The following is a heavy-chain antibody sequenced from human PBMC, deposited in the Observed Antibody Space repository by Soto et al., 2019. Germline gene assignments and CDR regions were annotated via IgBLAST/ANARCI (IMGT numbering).Heavy chain of an antibody. D-gene: IGHD6-19*01. CDR3: ARSAGWYAVHS. J-gene: IGHJ4*02. CDR1: GDSVSSPYY. CDR2: VFHTGTT. Sequence: QVQLQESGPGLVKPSGTLSLTCAVSGDSVSSPYYWCWVRQPPGKGLEWIGEVFHTGTTSYNPSLRSRVTISMDKSNNQFSLDLNSVPAADTAVYYCARSAGWYAVHSWGPGTLVIVSS. V-gene: IGHV4-4*02.